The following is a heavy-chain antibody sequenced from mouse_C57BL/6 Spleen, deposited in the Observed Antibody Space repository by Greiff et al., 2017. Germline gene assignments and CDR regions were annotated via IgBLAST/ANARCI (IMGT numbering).Heavy chain of an antibody. CDR2: ISSGSSTI. Sequence: EVKLMESGGGLVKPGGSLKLSCAASGFTFSDYGMHWVRQAPEKGLEWVAYISSGSSTIYYADTVKGRFTISRDNAKNTLFLQMTSLRSEDTAMYYCAVYGSSSRSFDYWGQGTTLTVSS. CDR1: GFTFSDYG. J-gene: IGHJ2*01. V-gene: IGHV5-17*01. D-gene: IGHD1-1*01. CDR3: AVYGSSSRSFDY.